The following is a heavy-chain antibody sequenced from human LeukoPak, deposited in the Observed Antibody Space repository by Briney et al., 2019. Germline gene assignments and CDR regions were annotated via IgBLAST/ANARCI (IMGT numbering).Heavy chain of an antibody. J-gene: IGHJ4*02. CDR3: ARGRIVVVTYFDY. V-gene: IGHV1-69*04. Sequence: GASVKLSCKASGYTFSNYGLSWVRQAPGQGLEWMGRIIPILGIANYAQKFQGRVTITADKSTSTAYMELSSLRSEDTAVYYCARGRIVVVTYFDYWGQGTLVTVSS. CDR1: GYTFSNYG. CDR2: IIPILGIA. D-gene: IGHD2-21*02.